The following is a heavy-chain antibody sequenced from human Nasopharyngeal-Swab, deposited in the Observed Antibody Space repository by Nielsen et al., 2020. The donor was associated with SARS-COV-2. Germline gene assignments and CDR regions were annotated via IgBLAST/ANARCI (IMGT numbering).Heavy chain of an antibody. CDR1: GFTFSDYY. D-gene: IGHD3-22*01. J-gene: IGHJ4*02. V-gene: IGHV3-11*01. Sequence: GESLKISCAASGFTFSDYYMSWIRQAPGKGLEWVSYISSSGSTIYYADSVKGRFTIPRDNAKNSLYLQMNSLRAEDTAVYYCAREDTDYYDSSGYFDYWGQGTLVTVSS. CDR2: ISSSGSTI. CDR3: AREDTDYYDSSGYFDY.